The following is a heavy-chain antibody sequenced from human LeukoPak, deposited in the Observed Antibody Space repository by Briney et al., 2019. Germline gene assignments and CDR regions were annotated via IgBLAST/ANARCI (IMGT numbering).Heavy chain of an antibody. CDR2: IYYTGTT. CDR1: GGSISSGSYY. J-gene: IGHJ4*02. CDR3: ARGEDFERYYLAY. Sequence: SQTLSLTCTVSGGSISSGSYYWSWIRQPAGKGLEWIGYIYYTGTTNYNPLFESRATISVDTSKNQFSLKLTSVTAADTAVYFCARGEDFERYYLAYWGQGTLVTVSS. V-gene: IGHV4-61*10. D-gene: IGHD3-9*01.